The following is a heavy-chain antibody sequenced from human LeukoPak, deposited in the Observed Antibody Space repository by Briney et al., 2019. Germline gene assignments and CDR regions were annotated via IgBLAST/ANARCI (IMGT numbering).Heavy chain of an antibody. V-gene: IGHV1-8*03. CDR1: VYTFNTFD. Sequence: ASVTVSFKSSVYTFNTFDINWVRPATGQGPAWMGWVNHDNDKTVYAPKFQGRVSISSNNSINTAYMEFSGLKSDDTAVYYCARGRRLRGVTSRPIYYYYYMDVWGGGTTVTVSS. D-gene: IGHD3-10*01. J-gene: IGHJ6*03. CDR3: ARGRRLRGVTSRPIYYYYYMDV. CDR2: VNHDNDKT.